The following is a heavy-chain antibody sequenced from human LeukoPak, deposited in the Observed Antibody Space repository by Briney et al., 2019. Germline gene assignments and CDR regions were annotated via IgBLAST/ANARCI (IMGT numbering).Heavy chain of an antibody. J-gene: IGHJ6*03. D-gene: IGHD3-22*01. CDR1: GGSMSNIYY. Sequence: SETLSLTCNVSGGSMSNIYYWGWIRQPPGKGLEWIGNIFYSGITYYNPSLRSRVTISVDTSKNQFSLKLSSVTAADTAVYYCARVLYDSSGYYGALLGYYMDVWGKGTTVTVSS. CDR2: IFYSGIT. V-gene: IGHV4-39*07. CDR3: ARVLYDSSGYYGALLGYYMDV.